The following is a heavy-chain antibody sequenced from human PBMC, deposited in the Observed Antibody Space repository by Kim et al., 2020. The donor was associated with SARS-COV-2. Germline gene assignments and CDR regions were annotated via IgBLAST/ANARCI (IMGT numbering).Heavy chain of an antibody. CDR3: ARDPTPTHGAEPIYYYYYGMDV. J-gene: IGHJ6*02. Sequence: ASVKVSCKASGYTFTSYYMHWVRQAPGQGLEWMGIINPSGGSTSYAQKVQGRVTMTRDTSTSTVYMELSSLRSEDTAVYYCARDPTPTHGAEPIYYYYYGMDVCGQGTTVTVSS. V-gene: IGHV1-46*01. CDR1: GYTFTSYY. D-gene: IGHD4-17*01. CDR2: INPSGGST.